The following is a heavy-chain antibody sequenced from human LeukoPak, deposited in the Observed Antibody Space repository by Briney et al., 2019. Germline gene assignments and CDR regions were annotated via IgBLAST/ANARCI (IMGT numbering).Heavy chain of an antibody. CDR2: ISAYNGDT. J-gene: IGHJ5*02. Sequence: GASVKVSCKSSGYTFTSYGISWVRQAPGQGLEWMGWISAYNGDTNYAQKFQGRVTMTRDTSISTAYMELSRLRSDDTAVYYCARDDWFDPWGQGTLVTVSS. CDR3: ARDDWFDP. V-gene: IGHV1-18*01. CDR1: GYTFTSYG.